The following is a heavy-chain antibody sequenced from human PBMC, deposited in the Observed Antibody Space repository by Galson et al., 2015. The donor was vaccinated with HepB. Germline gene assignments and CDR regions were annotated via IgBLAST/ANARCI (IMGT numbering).Heavy chain of an antibody. CDR1: GYRFTSYW. Sequence: QSGAEVKKPGESLKISCQGSGYRFTSYWIAWVRQMPGQGLEWMGIIFPSDSDTRYSPSFQGQITISVGKSISTAYLQWSSLKASDSGIYYCARLRLQQLVTMEFYFDSWGQGTLITVSS. V-gene: IGHV5-51*01. J-gene: IGHJ4*02. CDR3: ARLRLQQLVTMEFYFDS. D-gene: IGHD6-13*01. CDR2: IFPSDSDT.